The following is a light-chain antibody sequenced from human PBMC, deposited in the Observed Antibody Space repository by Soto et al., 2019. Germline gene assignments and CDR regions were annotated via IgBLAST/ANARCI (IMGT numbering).Light chain of an antibody. V-gene: IGKV2-28*01. Sequence: DIVMTQSPLSLPVTPGEPASISCRSSQSLLHSNGYNYLDWYLQKPGQSPQLLIYLGSDRASGVPGRFSGRGSGTDFTLKISRVEAEDVGVYYCMRALQTPWSFGQGTKVEIK. J-gene: IGKJ1*01. CDR1: QSLLHSNGYNY. CDR3: MRALQTPWS. CDR2: LGS.